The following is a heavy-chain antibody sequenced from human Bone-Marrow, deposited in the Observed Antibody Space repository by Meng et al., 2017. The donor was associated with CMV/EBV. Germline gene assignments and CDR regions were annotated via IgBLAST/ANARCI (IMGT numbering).Heavy chain of an antibody. D-gene: IGHD2-21*01. V-gene: IGHV3-20*04. Sequence: GGSLRLSCAASGFTFDDYGMSWVRQAPGKGLEWVSGISWNGGSTGYADSVKGRFTISRDKAKNSLYLQMNSLRAEDTALYYCARRVAESAIDYWGQGTLVTGSS. CDR2: ISWNGGST. CDR3: ARRVAESAIDY. J-gene: IGHJ4*02. CDR1: GFTFDDYG.